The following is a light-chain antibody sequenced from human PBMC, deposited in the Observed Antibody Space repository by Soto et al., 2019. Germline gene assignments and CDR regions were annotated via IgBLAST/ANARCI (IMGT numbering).Light chain of an antibody. V-gene: IGKV1-5*03. CDR2: KAS. Sequence: DIQMTQSPSTLSASVGDRVTITCRASQTISSWLAWYQQKPGKAPKLLIYKASNLESGVPSRFSGSGSGTEFTLTISSLQPDDFATYYCQQYNSQWTFGQGTKVEIK. CDR1: QTISSW. CDR3: QQYNSQWT. J-gene: IGKJ1*01.